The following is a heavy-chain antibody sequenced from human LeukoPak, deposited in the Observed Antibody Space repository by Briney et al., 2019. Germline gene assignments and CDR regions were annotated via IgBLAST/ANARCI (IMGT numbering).Heavy chain of an antibody. CDR1: GFTFSSYG. J-gene: IGHJ4*02. V-gene: IGHV3-30*18. D-gene: IGHD4-17*01. CDR2: ISYDGSNK. CDR3: AKSHYGDYEEFDY. Sequence: PGRSLRLSCAASGFTFSSYGMHWVRQAPGKGLEWVAVISYDGSNKYYADSVKGRFTISRDNSKNTLYLQMNSLRAEDTAVYYCAKSHYGDYEEFDYWGQGTLVTVSS.